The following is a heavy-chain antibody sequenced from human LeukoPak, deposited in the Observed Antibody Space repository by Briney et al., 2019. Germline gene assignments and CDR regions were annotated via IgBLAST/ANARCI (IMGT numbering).Heavy chain of an antibody. D-gene: IGHD2-15*01. CDR2: IKQDGSQT. V-gene: IGHV3-7*01. CDR1: GFTFRNYW. J-gene: IGHJ5*02. CDR3: VRPPLGYCTGGSCSFDP. Sequence: GGSLRLSCATSGFTFRNYWMNWVRQAPGKGLEWVATIKQDGSQTYYVDSVKGRFTISRDNAKNSLYLQMSNLRGEDTAVYYCVRPPLGYCTGGSCSFDPWGQGTLVTVSS.